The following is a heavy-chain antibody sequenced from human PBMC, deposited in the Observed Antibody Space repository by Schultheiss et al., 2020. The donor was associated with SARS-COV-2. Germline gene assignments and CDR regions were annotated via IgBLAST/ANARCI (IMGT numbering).Heavy chain of an antibody. Sequence: ASVKVSCKASGYTFSDYGINWVRQAPGQGLEWMGWINPNSGGTNYAQKLQGRVTMTTDTSTSTAYMELSSLRSEDTAVYYCARISLGYCSSTSCYEPYYYYYYGMDVWGQGTTVTVSS. V-gene: IGHV1-18*01. J-gene: IGHJ6*02. CDR2: INPNSGGT. CDR3: ARISLGYCSSTSCYEPYYYYYYGMDV. CDR1: GYTFSDYG. D-gene: IGHD2-2*01.